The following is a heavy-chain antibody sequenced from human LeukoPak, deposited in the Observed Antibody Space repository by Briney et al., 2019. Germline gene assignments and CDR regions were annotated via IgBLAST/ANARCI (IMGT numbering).Heavy chain of an antibody. D-gene: IGHD1-1*01. CDR2: ISAYNGNT. CDR1: GYTFTSYG. V-gene: IGHV1-18*01. Sequence: ASVKVSCKASGYTFTSYGISWVRQAPGQGLEWMGWISAYNGNTNYAQKFQGRVTMTRDTSISTAYMELSRLRSDDTAVYYCARTLTGTHSNSFDYWGQGTLVTVSS. CDR3: ARTLTGTHSNSFDY. J-gene: IGHJ4*02.